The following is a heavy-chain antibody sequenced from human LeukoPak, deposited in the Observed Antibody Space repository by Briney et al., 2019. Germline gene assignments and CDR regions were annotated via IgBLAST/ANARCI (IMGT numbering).Heavy chain of an antibody. J-gene: IGHJ4*02. Sequence: GGSLRLSCAASRFTFSNAWMSWVRQAPGKGLEWVGRIKSKTDGGTTDYAAPVKGSFTISRDDSKNTLYLQMNSLKTEDTAVYYCTTDRATLRFDYWGQGTLVTVSS. CDR3: TTDRATLRFDY. CDR1: RFTFSNAW. V-gene: IGHV3-15*01. D-gene: IGHD5-12*01. CDR2: IKSKTDGGTT.